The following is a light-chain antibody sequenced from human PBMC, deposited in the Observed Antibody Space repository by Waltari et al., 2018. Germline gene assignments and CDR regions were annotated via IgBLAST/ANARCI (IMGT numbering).Light chain of an antibody. CDR3: SSYTSSSTSV. J-gene: IGLJ1*01. Sequence: QSALTQPASVSGSPGQSITISCTGTSSDVGGYNYVSWYQQHPGKAPTLMIYDVSNRPSVVSNRFSGSKSGNTASLTISGLQAEDEADYYCSSYTSSSTSVFGTGTKVTVL. V-gene: IGLV2-14*03. CDR1: SSDVGGYNY. CDR2: DVS.